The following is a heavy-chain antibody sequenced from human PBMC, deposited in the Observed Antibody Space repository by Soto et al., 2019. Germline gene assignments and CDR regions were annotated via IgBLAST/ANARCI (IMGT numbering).Heavy chain of an antibody. CDR1: GGSISSSSYY. CDR3: ARVAYYYDSSGYIFDY. CDR2: IYYSGST. V-gene: IGHV4-30-4*01. J-gene: IGHJ4*02. D-gene: IGHD3-22*01. Sequence: SETLSLTCTVSGGSISSSSYYWSWIRQPPGKGLEWIGYIYYSGSTYYNPSLKSRVTISVDTSKNQFSLKLSSVTAADTAVYYCARVAYYYDSSGYIFDYWGQGTLVTVSS.